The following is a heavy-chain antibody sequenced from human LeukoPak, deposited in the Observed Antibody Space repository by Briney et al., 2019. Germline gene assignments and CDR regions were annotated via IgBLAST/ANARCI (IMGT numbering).Heavy chain of an antibody. D-gene: IGHD6-13*01. V-gene: IGHV4-34*01. CDR3: ARHGYSREITDYYYYYYMDV. CDR1: GGSFSGYY. Sequence: SETLSLTCAVYGGSFSGYYWSWIRQPPGKGLEWIGEINHSGSTNYNPSLKSRVTISVDTSKNQFSLKLSSVTAADTAVYYCARHGYSREITDYYYYYYMDVWGKGTTVTVSS. CDR2: INHSGST. J-gene: IGHJ6*03.